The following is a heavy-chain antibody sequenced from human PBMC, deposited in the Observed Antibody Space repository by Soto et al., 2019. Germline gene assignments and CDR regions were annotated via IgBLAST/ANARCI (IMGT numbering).Heavy chain of an antibody. V-gene: IGHV4-31*03. CDR1: GGSISSAGYY. Sequence: SETLSLTCTVSGGSISSAGYYWSWIRQHPGKGLEWIGYITYSGNTYYNPSLESRVTMSADTSKNQFSLKLSSVTAADTAVYFCVRGGSCTNGVCSVFDYWGQGTLVTVSS. CDR3: VRGGSCTNGVCSVFDY. D-gene: IGHD2-8*01. J-gene: IGHJ4*02. CDR2: ITYSGNT.